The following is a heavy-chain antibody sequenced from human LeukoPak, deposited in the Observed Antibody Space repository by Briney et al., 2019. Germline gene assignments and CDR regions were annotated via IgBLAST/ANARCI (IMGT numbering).Heavy chain of an antibody. CDR1: GYSFTSYW. Sequence: GESLKISCKGSGYSFTSYWIGWVRQLPGKGLEWMGIIYPGDSDTRYSPSFQGQVTISADKPISTAYLQWSSLKASDTAMYYCARQDGDSGSYADYFDYWGQGTLVTVSS. D-gene: IGHD1-26*01. CDR3: ARQDGDSGSYADYFDY. CDR2: IYPGDSDT. V-gene: IGHV5-51*01. J-gene: IGHJ4*02.